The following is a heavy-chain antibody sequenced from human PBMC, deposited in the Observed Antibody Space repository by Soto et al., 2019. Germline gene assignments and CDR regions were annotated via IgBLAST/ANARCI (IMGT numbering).Heavy chain of an antibody. Sequence: SETLSLTCAVSGGSISSSNWWSWVRQPPGKGLEWIGEIYHSGSTNYNPSLKSRVTISVDKSKNQFSLKLSSVTAADTAVYYCARDRGKSGPIYYYYGMDVWGQGTTVTVSS. CDR1: GGSISSSNW. D-gene: IGHD2-15*01. V-gene: IGHV4-4*02. CDR3: ARDRGKSGPIYYYYGMDV. CDR2: IYHSGST. J-gene: IGHJ6*02.